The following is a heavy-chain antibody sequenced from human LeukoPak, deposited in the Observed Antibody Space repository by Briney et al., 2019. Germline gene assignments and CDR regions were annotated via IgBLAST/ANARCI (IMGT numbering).Heavy chain of an antibody. CDR3: ARGHGVAVAGSQDFDY. D-gene: IGHD6-19*01. CDR2: INHSGST. Sequence: PSETLSLTCTVSGGSISSYYWSWIRQPPGKGLEWIGEINHSGSTNYNPSLRSRVTISVDTSKNQFSLKLSSVTAADTAVYYCARGHGVAVAGSQDFDYWGQGTLVTVSS. V-gene: IGHV4-34*01. J-gene: IGHJ4*02. CDR1: GGSISSYY.